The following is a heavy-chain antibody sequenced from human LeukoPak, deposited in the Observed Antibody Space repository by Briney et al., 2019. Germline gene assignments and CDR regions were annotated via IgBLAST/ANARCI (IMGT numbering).Heavy chain of an antibody. Sequence: PGRSLRLSCAASGFTFSSYGMHWVRQAPGKGLEWVAFIRYDGSNKYYADSVKGRFTISRDNSKNTLYLQMNSLRAEDTAVYYCARGRLDGSLRYFDWLLHNWFDPWGQGTLVTVSS. J-gene: IGHJ5*02. CDR1: GFTFSSYG. D-gene: IGHD3-9*01. V-gene: IGHV3-30*02. CDR3: ARGRLDGSLRYFDWLLHNWFDP. CDR2: IRYDGSNK.